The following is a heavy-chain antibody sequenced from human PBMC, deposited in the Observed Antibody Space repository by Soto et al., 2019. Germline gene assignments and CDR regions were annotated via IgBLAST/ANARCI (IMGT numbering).Heavy chain of an antibody. J-gene: IGHJ4*02. V-gene: IGHV3-53*01. CDR2: IYSTGTT. CDR3: AKDGRGSGSHYNSFGY. CDR1: GFTVGNNY. D-gene: IGHD3-10*01. Sequence: PGGSLRLSCAASGFTVGNNYMSWVRQAPRKGLEWVSLIYSTGTTKYADSVKGRFTVSRDNAKNTLYLQMNSLRAEDTAVYYCAKDGRGSGSHYNSFGYWGQGTLVTVSS.